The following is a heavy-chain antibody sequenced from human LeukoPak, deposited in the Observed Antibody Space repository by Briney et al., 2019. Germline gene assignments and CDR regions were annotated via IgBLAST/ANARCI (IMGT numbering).Heavy chain of an antibody. CDR1: GFALKSYS. D-gene: IGHD6-19*01. CDR2: ISSTSAYI. Sequence: GGSLRLSCAGSGFALKSYSLSWVRQAPGKGLEWVSSISSTSAYIYYADSVKGRFTISRDNAKNSLYLQMNSLRAEDTAVYYCARDYSSGWQPWGQGTLVTVSS. J-gene: IGHJ4*02. CDR3: ARDYSSGWQP. V-gene: IGHV3-21*01.